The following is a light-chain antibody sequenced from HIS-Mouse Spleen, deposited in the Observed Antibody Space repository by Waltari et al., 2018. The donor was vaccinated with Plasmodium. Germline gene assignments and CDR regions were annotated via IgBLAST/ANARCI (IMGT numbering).Light chain of an antibody. CDR1: QSVSSN. CDR3: QQYNNWPFT. V-gene: IGKV3-15*01. Sequence: EIVMTTSPATLSVSPGERATLSCSASQSVSSNLAWYQQKPGQAPRPLIYGASTRATGIPSRFSGSGSGTEFTLTISSLQSEDFAAYYCQQYNNWPFTFGPGTKVDIK. CDR2: GAS. J-gene: IGKJ3*01.